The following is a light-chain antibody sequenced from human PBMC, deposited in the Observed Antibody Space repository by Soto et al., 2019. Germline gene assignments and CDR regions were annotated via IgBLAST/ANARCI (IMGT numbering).Light chain of an antibody. J-gene: IGLJ3*02. CDR1: SGHSTYI. V-gene: IGLV4-60*02. CDR2: LEVSGSY. Sequence: QLVLTQSSSASASLGSSVKLTCTLSSGHSTYIIAWHQQQPGKAPRYLMNLEVSGSYNKGSGVPDRFSGSTSGADHYLTISTLQFEDEADYYCETWDSNTWVFDGGTKLTVL. CDR3: ETWDSNTWV.